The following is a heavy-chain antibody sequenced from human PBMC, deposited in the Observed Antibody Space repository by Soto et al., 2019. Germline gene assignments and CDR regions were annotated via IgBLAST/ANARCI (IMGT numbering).Heavy chain of an antibody. J-gene: IGHJ4*02. D-gene: IGHD2-2*01. CDR3: ARGVQIIVLLPAGVDC. CDR1: GFTFSSYS. V-gene: IGHV3-48*02. Sequence: EVQLVESGGGLVQPGESLRLSCAASGFTFSSYSMNGVRQAPGKGLEWVSYINISSSTIYYADSVRGRFTISRDNAKISLDLQMNSLRDEDRAVYYCARGVQIIVLLPAGVDCWGQGTLVTVSA. CDR2: INISSSTI.